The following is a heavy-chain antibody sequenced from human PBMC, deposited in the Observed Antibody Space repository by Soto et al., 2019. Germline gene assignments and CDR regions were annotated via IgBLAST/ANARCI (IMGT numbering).Heavy chain of an antibody. Sequence: EVPLLESGGGLVQPGGSLRLSCAAPGFTFSSYAMRWVRQAPGKGLEWVSAISGSGGSMYYADSVKGRFTISRDNSKNTLYLQMNSLRAEDTAVYYCARRGSGSYYDYWGQGTLVTVSS. CDR1: GFTFSSYA. CDR3: ARRGSGSYYDY. D-gene: IGHD1-26*01. V-gene: IGHV3-23*01. CDR2: ISGSGGSM. J-gene: IGHJ4*02.